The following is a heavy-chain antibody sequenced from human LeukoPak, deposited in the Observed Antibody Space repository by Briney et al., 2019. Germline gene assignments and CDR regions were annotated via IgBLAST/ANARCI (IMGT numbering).Heavy chain of an antibody. CDR2: ISSSSSTI. D-gene: IGHD1-26*01. V-gene: IGHV3-48*04. CDR1: RFTFSSYN. J-gene: IGHJ4*02. Sequence: PGGSLRLSCAASRFTFSSYNMNWVRQAPGKGLEWVSFISSSSSTIYYADSVKGRFTISRDNAKNSLFLQMNSLRAEDTAVYYCARDDPLNSGSSPDYWGQGTLVTVSS. CDR3: ARDDPLNSGSSPDY.